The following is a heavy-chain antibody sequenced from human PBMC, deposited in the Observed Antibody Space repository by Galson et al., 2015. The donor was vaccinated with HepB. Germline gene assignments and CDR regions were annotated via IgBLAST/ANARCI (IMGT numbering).Heavy chain of an antibody. CDR1: GYTFINYY. J-gene: IGHJ4*02. CDR3: ARGWMQTQAYLDF. Sequence: SVKVSCKAFGYTFINYYIHWVRQAPGQGLEWMGKVDPSGRDTTYTTKFHDRVAMAMDPSATTVYMEPNSLSSEDTAVYYCARGWMQTQAYLDFWGQGSQVIVSS. V-gene: IGHV1-46*01. CDR2: VDPSGRDT. D-gene: IGHD2-2*03.